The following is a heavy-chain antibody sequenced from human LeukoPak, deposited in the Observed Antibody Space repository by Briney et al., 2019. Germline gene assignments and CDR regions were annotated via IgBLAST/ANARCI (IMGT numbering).Heavy chain of an antibody. CDR2: INPNSGGT. J-gene: IGHJ6*03. V-gene: IGHV1-2*02. CDR3: ARDRVAAAGRGGYYYYMDV. D-gene: IGHD6-13*01. CDR1: GYTFTGYY. Sequence: ASVKVSCKASGYTFTGYYMHWVRQAPGQGLEWMGWINPNSGGTNYAQKFQGRVTMTRDTSISTAYMELSRLRSDDTAVYYCARDRVAAAGRGGYYYYMDVWGKGTTVTVSS.